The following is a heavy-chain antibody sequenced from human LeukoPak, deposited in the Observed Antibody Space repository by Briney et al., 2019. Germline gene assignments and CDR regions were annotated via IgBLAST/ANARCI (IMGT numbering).Heavy chain of an antibody. CDR1: GGTFSSYA. D-gene: IGHD6-13*01. Sequence: GSSVKVSCKASGGTFSSYAISWVRQAPGQGLEWMGGIIPIFGTANYAQKFQGRVTITTDESTSTAYMELSSLRSEDTAVYYCAREKSSITSSQGGHDAFDIWGQGTMVTVSS. CDR2: IIPIFGTA. J-gene: IGHJ3*02. V-gene: IGHV1-69*05. CDR3: AREKSSITSSQGGHDAFDI.